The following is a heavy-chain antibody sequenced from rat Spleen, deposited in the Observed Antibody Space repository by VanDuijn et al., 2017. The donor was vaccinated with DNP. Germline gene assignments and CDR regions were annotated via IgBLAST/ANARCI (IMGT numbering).Heavy chain of an antibody. D-gene: IGHD4-3*01. Sequence: EVQLVESGGGLVQPGRSLKLSCAASGFTFSDYNLVWVRQASKKGLEWVATISNDGSSTYYTDSVKGRFTISRDNAQSTLYLQMNSLRSEDMATYYGVRWNSDLFDYWGQGVMVTVSS. CDR2: ISNDGSST. CDR3: VRWNSDLFDY. CDR1: GFTFSDYN. J-gene: IGHJ2*01. V-gene: IGHV5-7*01.